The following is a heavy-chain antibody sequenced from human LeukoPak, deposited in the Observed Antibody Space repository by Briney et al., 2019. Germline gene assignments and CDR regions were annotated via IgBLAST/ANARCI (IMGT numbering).Heavy chain of an antibody. D-gene: IGHD1-1*01. Sequence: PGGSLRFSCAGSGFIFSSFGMHWVRQAPGKGLEWVAVISYDGSNKLSADSVKGRFTISRDNSNNTLYLQMNSLRAEDTAVYYCARDATWNDGRGLDDWGQGTLVTVSS. J-gene: IGHJ4*02. CDR1: GFIFSSFG. CDR3: ARDATWNDGRGLDD. V-gene: IGHV3-30*03. CDR2: ISYDGSNK.